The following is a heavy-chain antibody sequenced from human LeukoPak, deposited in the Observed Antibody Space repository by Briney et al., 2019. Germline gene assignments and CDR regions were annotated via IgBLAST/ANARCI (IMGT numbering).Heavy chain of an antibody. V-gene: IGHV4-39*01. CDR3: ARHSDCVTSSCYTGYFDY. Sequence: SETLSLTCAVSGDSISSSSYSWGWIRQPRGKGLEWIGSIYYSGSTYHNPSLKSRVTISVDTSKNQFFLKLSSVTAADTAVYYCARHSDCVTSSCYTGYFDYWGQGTLVTVSS. CDR2: IYYSGST. J-gene: IGHJ4*02. D-gene: IGHD2-2*02. CDR1: GDSISSSSYS.